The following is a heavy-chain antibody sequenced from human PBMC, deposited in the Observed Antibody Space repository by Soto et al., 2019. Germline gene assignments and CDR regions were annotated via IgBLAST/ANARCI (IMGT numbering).Heavy chain of an antibody. CDR2: IIPIFGTA. CDR1: GGTFSSYA. Sequence: GASVKVSCKASGGTFSSYAISWVRQAPGQGLEWMGGIIPIFGTANYAQKFQGRVTITADKSTSTAYMELSSLRSEDTAVYYCARSLLNYYGSGSYYTSYFDYWGQGTLVTVSS. CDR3: ARSLLNYYGSGSYYTSYFDY. J-gene: IGHJ4*02. V-gene: IGHV1-69*06. D-gene: IGHD3-10*01.